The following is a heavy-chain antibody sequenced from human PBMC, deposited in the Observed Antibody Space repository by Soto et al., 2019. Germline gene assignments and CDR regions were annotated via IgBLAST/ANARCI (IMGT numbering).Heavy chain of an antibody. CDR2: ISSSSSYI. CDR1: GFTFSSYS. D-gene: IGHD3-3*01. J-gene: IGHJ4*02. Sequence: EVQLVESGGGLVKPGGSLRLSCAASGFTFSSYSMNWVRQAPGKGLEWVSSISSSSSYIYYADSVKGRFTISRDNAKNSLYLQMNSLRAGDTAVYYCARVHYDFWSGYQTGYFDYWGQGTLVTVSS. V-gene: IGHV3-21*01. CDR3: ARVHYDFWSGYQTGYFDY.